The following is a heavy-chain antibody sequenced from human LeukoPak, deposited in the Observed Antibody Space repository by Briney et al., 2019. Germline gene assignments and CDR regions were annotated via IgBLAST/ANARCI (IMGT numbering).Heavy chain of an antibody. CDR1: GGLVSSYF. Sequence: SETLSLTCTVSGGLVSSYFLNGIRQPAGKGLEWIGRIYTTENTNYNPALKSRVTMSVDESKNQFSLRLTSMTAADTAVYFCARSDNNWFDRWGPGILVTVSS. J-gene: IGHJ5*02. V-gene: IGHV4-4*07. CDR3: ARSDNNWFDR. CDR2: IYTTENT. D-gene: IGHD3-9*01.